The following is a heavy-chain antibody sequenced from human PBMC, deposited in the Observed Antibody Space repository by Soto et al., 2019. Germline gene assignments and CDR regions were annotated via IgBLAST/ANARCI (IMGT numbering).Heavy chain of an antibody. Sequence: SETLSLTCTVSGGSISSYYWSWIRQPPGKGLEWIGYIYYSGSTDYNPSLKSRVTISVDTSKNQFSLKVSSVTAADTAVYYCARGVVLFGSFDIWGQGTMVTVSS. CDR1: GGSISSYY. CDR2: IYYSGST. D-gene: IGHD2-15*01. V-gene: IGHV4-59*01. J-gene: IGHJ3*02. CDR3: ARGVVLFGSFDI.